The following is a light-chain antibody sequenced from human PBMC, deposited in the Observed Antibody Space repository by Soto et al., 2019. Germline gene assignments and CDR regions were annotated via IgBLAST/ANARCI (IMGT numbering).Light chain of an antibody. CDR1: SSNIGAGYD. Sequence: QSVLTQPPSVSGAPGQRVTISCTGSSSNIGAGYDVHWYQQLPGTAPKLLIYGNSNRPSGVPDRFSGSKSGTSASLAITGLQAEDEADYYCQSYDSSLSAVFGGRTKLTVL. J-gene: IGLJ2*01. CDR2: GNS. CDR3: QSYDSSLSAV. V-gene: IGLV1-40*01.